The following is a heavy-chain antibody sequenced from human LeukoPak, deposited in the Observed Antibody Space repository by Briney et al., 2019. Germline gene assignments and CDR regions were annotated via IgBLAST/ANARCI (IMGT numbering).Heavy chain of an antibody. V-gene: IGHV3-33*01. CDR1: GFTFSSYG. Sequence: PGGSLRLSCAASGFTFSSYGMHWVRQAPGKGLEWVAVIWYDGTNKYYADSVKGRFTISRDNSKNTLFLQMNSLRAEDTAVYYRARAAYDSSGYLTLWGQGTLVTVYS. D-gene: IGHD3-22*01. CDR2: IWYDGTNK. J-gene: IGHJ4*02. CDR3: ARAAYDSSGYLTL.